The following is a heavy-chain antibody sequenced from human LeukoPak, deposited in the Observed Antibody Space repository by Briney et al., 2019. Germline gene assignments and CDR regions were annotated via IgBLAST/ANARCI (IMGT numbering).Heavy chain of an antibody. Sequence: GGSLRLSCAASGFTFSNAWMSWVRQAPGKGLEWVGRIKSKTDGWTTDYAAPVKGRFTISRDDSQNTLYLQMNSLKTEDTAVYYCTTDSSSSLLDYWGQGTLVTVSS. CDR2: IKSKTDGWTT. CDR3: TTDSSSSLLDY. J-gene: IGHJ4*02. D-gene: IGHD6-13*01. V-gene: IGHV3-15*01. CDR1: GFTFSNAW.